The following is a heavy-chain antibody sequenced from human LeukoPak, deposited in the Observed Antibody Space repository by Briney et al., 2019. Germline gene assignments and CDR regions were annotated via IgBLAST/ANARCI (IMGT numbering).Heavy chain of an antibody. CDR3: TTDLRRGSGYRG. D-gene: IGHD6-25*01. V-gene: IGHV3-15*01. Sequence: GGSLRLSCAASGFTFSNAWMSWVRQAPGKGLEWVGRIKSKTDGRTTDYAAPVKGRFTISRDDSKNTLYLQMNSLKTEDTAVYYCTTDLRRGSGYRGWGQGTLVTVSS. CDR2: IKSKTDGRTT. J-gene: IGHJ4*02. CDR1: GFTFSNAW.